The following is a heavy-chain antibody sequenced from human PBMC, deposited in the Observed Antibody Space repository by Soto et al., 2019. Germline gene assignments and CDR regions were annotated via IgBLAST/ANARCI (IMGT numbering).Heavy chain of an antibody. CDR2: IYWDDDK. CDR3: AHRVLRTVFGLVTTTAIYFDF. J-gene: IGHJ4*02. CDR1: GFLLTTSGVG. Sequence: QITLNESGPTQVNPRQTLTLTCTFSGFLLTTSGVGVGWIRQSPGKAPEWLALIYWDDDKRYSPSLKSRLTITKDTSKNQVVLTMADLDPADTATYYCAHRVLRTVFGLVTTTAIYFDFWGQGTPVAVSS. D-gene: IGHD3-3*01. V-gene: IGHV2-5*02.